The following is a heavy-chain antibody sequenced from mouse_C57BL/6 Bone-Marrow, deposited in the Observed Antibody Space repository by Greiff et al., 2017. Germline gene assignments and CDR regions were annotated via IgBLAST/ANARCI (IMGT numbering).Heavy chain of an antibody. CDR1: GFSLTSYG. CDR3: ASYYYGSSPPWFAY. D-gene: IGHD1-1*01. CDR2: IWGDGST. V-gene: IGHV2-3*01. J-gene: IGHJ3*01. Sequence: VKLQESGPGLVAPSQSLSITCTVSGFSLTSYGVSWVRQPPGKGLEWLGVIWGDGSTNYHSAPISRLSISKDNSKSQVFLKLNSLQTDDTATYYCASYYYGSSPPWFAYWGQGTLVTVSA.